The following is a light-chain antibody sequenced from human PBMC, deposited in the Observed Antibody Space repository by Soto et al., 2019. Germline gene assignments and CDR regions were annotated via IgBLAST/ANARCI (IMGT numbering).Light chain of an antibody. V-gene: IGKV1-39*01. CDR2: EAT. CDR3: QQSYTTPFT. CDR1: QSIRSY. J-gene: IGKJ3*01. Sequence: DIQMTQSPSSLSASVGDRVTITCRASQSIRSYLNWYQQKPAKAPELLIYEATSLHSGVPSRFSGSGSGTDFTLTISSLQPEDFAPYYCQQSYTTPFTFGPGTKVDIK.